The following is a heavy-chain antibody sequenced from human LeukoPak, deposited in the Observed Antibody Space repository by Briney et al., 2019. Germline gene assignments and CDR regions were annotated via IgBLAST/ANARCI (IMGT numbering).Heavy chain of an antibody. Sequence: GGSLRLSCAASGLTFSSYAMSWVRQAPGKGLEWVSAISGSGGSTYYADSVKGRFTISRDNSKNTLYLQMNSLRAEDTAVYYCAKAYGGYPDAAEFDYWGQGTLVTVSS. CDR2: ISGSGGST. CDR3: AKAYGGYPDAAEFDY. V-gene: IGHV3-23*01. J-gene: IGHJ4*02. CDR1: GLTFSSYA. D-gene: IGHD5-12*01.